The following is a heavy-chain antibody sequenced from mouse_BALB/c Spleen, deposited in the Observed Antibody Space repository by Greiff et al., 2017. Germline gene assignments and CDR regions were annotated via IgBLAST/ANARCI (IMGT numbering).Heavy chain of an antibody. V-gene: IGHV1-31*01. CDR3: ARGQLGLYAMDY. J-gene: IGHJ4*01. Sequence: EVKLQESGPELVKPGASVKISCKASGYSFTGYYMHWVKQSHVKSLEWIGRINPYNGATSYNQNFKDKASLTVDKSSSTAYMELHSLTSEDSAVYYCARGQLGLYAMDYWGQGTSVTVSS. CDR1: GYSFTGYY. D-gene: IGHD3-2*01. CDR2: INPYNGAT.